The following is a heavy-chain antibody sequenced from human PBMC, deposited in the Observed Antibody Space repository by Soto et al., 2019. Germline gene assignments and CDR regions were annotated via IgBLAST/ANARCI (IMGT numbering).Heavy chain of an antibody. CDR2: ISAYNGNT. V-gene: IGHV1-18*04. CDR3: ARDEDAAMPHFFDY. Sequence: ASVKVSCKASGYTFTSYGISWVRQAPGQGLEWMGWISAYNGNTNYAQNLQGRVTMATDTSTSTAYMELRSLRSDDTAVYYCARDEDAAMPHFFDYWGQGTPVTVSS. J-gene: IGHJ4*02. D-gene: IGHD5-18*01. CDR1: GYTFTSYG.